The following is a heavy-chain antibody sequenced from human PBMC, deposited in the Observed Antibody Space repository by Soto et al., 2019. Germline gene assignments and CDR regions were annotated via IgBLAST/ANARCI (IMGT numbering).Heavy chain of an antibody. CDR3: ASGVSIQLRAH. CDR1: GGSFSGYY. Sequence: QVQLQQWGAGLLKPSETLSLTCAVYGGSFSGYYWSWIRQPPGKGLEWIGEINHSGSTNYNPSLKSRVTISVDTSKNQFSLKLSSVTAADTAVYYCASGVSIQLRAHWGQGTLVTVSS. V-gene: IGHV4-34*01. D-gene: IGHD5-18*01. J-gene: IGHJ4*02. CDR2: INHSGST.